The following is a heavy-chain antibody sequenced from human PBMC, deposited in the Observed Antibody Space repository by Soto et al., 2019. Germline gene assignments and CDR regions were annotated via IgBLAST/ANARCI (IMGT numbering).Heavy chain of an antibody. D-gene: IGHD3-10*01. CDR1: GHTLTELS. CDR3: ATRNFDPDAYYGSGSYYYYFDY. V-gene: IGHV1-24*01. Sequence: GASVKVTCKISGHTLTELSMHWVRQAPGKGLEWMGGFDPEDGETIYAQKFQGRVTMTEDTSTDTAYMELSSLRSEDTAVYYCATRNFDPDAYYGSGSYYYYFDYWGQGTLVTVSS. J-gene: IGHJ4*02. CDR2: FDPEDGET.